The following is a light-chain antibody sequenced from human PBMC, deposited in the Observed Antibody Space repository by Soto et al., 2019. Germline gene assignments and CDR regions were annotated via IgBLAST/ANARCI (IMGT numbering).Light chain of an antibody. Sequence: DIQITQSPSSVSASVGDRVTITCRASQAIDSWLAWYQQKPGEAPKLLIFTGSLLHSGVPPRFSGSGSGTDFTLTISSLQPEDFATYYCQQTLSLPPTFGQGTKVDIK. CDR2: TGS. V-gene: IGKV1-12*01. J-gene: IGKJ1*01. CDR3: QQTLSLPPT. CDR1: QAIDSW.